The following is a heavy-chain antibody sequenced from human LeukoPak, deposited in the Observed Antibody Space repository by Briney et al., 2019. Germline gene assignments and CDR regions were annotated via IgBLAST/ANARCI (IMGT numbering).Heavy chain of an antibody. Sequence: GRSLRLSCAASGFTFSSYGMHWVRQAPGKGLEWVAVISYDGSNKYYADSVKGRFTISRDNSKNTLYLQMNSLRAEDTAVYYCARDVSGGGVGNSDYWGQGTLVTVSS. V-gene: IGHV3-30*03. D-gene: IGHD3-16*01. CDR1: GFTFSSYG. CDR2: ISYDGSNK. CDR3: ARDVSGGGVGNSDY. J-gene: IGHJ4*02.